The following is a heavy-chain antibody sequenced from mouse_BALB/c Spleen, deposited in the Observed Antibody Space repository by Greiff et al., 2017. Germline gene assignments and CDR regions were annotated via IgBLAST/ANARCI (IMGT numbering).Heavy chain of an antibody. J-gene: IGHJ3*01. D-gene: IGHD2-2*01. CDR1: GFSLTDYG. V-gene: IGHV2-6-5*01. CDR2: IWGGGST. CDR3: AKQLYYGYDLFAY. Sequence: VMLVESGPGLVAPSQSLSITCTVSGFSLTDYGVSWIRQPPGKGLEWLGVIWGGGSTYYNSALKSRLSISKDNSKSQVFLKMNSLQTDDTAMYYCAKQLYYGYDLFAYWGEGTLVTVSA.